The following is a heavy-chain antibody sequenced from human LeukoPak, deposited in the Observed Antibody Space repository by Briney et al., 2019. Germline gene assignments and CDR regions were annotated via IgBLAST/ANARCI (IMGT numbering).Heavy chain of an antibody. CDR1: GGSISSGDYY. D-gene: IGHD3-3*01. J-gene: IGHJ6*02. Sequence: ASQTLSLTCTVSGGSISSGDYYWSWIRQPPGKGLEWIGYIYYSGSTYYNPSLKSRVTISVDTSKNQFSLKLSSVTAADTAVYYCARDQVLSGPNGVCYYYGMDVWGQGTTVTVSS. CDR3: ARDQVLSGPNGVCYYYGMDV. CDR2: IYYSGST. V-gene: IGHV4-30-4*01.